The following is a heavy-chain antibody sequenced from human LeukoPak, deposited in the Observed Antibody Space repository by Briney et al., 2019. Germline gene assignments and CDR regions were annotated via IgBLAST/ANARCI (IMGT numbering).Heavy chain of an antibody. V-gene: IGHV4-34*01. Sequence: KPSETLSLTCAVYGGSFSGYYWSWIRQPPGKGLEWIGEINHSGSTNYNPSLKSRVTISVDTSKNQFSLKLSSVTAADMAVYYCARTNSKKAYYYYYMDVWGKGTTVTVSS. CDR3: ARTNSKKAYYYYYMDV. CDR1: GGSFSGYY. J-gene: IGHJ6*03. CDR2: INHSGST. D-gene: IGHD4-11*01.